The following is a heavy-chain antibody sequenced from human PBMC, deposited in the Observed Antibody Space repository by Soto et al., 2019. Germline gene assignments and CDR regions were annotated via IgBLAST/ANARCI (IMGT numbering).Heavy chain of an antibody. CDR3: ATLWFGELWAYGMDV. J-gene: IGHJ6*02. CDR2: MNPNSGNT. D-gene: IGHD3-10*01. CDR1: GYTFTSYD. Sequence: ASVKVSCKASGYTFTSYDINWVRQATGQGLEWMGWMNPNSGNTGYAQKFQGRVTMTRNTSISTAYVELSSLRSEDTAVYYCATLWFGELWAYGMDVWGQGTTVTVSS. V-gene: IGHV1-8*01.